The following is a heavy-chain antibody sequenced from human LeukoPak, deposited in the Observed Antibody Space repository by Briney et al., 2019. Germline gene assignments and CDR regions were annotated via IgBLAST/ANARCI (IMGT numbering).Heavy chain of an antibody. Sequence: GGSLRLSCVASGFTFDDYALHWVRQAPGKGLEWVSGISYNRDGIGYADSVKGRFTVSRDNAKNSLYLQMNSPRSEDTALYYCAKGAAAGIRGYFDYWGQGILVTVSS. V-gene: IGHV3-9*01. J-gene: IGHJ4*02. CDR1: GFTFDDYA. CDR2: ISYNRDGI. D-gene: IGHD6-25*01. CDR3: AKGAAAGIRGYFDY.